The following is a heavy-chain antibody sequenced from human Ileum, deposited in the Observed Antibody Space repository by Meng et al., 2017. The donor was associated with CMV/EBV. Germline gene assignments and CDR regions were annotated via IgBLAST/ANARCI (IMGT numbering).Heavy chain of an antibody. CDR2: IYWNEDK. V-gene: IGHV2-5*01. CDR3: AHRSSWYHY. D-gene: IGHD6-13*01. J-gene: IGHJ4*02. CDR1: GFSLCTSGVG. Sequence: SSSTLVKPTSTLTLTCYFSGFSLCTSGVGVCWIRQPSEEALEWIALIYWNEDKRYSPSLKDRLTITKDISKNQVVLTMTNMDPVDTATYCCAHRSSWYHYWGQGTLVTVSS.